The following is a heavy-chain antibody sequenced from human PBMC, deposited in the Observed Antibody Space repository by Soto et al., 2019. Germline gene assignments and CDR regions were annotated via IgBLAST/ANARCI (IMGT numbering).Heavy chain of an antibody. Sequence: EVQLVESGGGLVQPGGSLRLSCAASGFTFSSYSMNWVRQAPGKGLEWVSYISSSSSTIYYADSVKGRFTISRDDAKNSLYLQMNSLRAEDTAVYYCAREGGGRSGYYTDYWGQGTLVTVSS. D-gene: IGHD3-3*01. CDR2: ISSSSSTI. V-gene: IGHV3-48*01. CDR1: GFTFSSYS. CDR3: AREGGGRSGYYTDY. J-gene: IGHJ4*02.